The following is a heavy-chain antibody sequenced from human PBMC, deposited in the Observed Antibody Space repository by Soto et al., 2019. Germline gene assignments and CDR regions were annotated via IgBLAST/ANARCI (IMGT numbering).Heavy chain of an antibody. V-gene: IGHV3-30-3*01. J-gene: IGHJ3*02. Sequence: ESGGGVVQPGRSPRLSCAASGFTFSSYAMHWVRQAPGTGLEWVAVISYDGSNKYYADSVKGRFTISRDNSKNTLYLQMNSLRAEDTGVYYCARATSGWYKDAFDIWGQGTMVTVSS. CDR1: GFTFSSYA. CDR2: ISYDGSNK. D-gene: IGHD6-19*01. CDR3: ARATSGWYKDAFDI.